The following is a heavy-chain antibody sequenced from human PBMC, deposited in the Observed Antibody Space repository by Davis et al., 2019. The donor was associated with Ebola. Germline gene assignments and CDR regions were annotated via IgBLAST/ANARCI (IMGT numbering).Heavy chain of an antibody. V-gene: IGHV4-59*01. CDR1: GGSTSSYF. CDR2: VYYGGST. J-gene: IGHJ4*02. Sequence: SETLSLTCSVSGGSTSSYFWSWLQQPPGKGLEWIGYVYYGGSTNYNPSLKSRVTVSVDTSKNQFSLKLKSVTAADTAVYYCASLVLSDTWFDYWGQGSLVTVSS. D-gene: IGHD3-10*01. CDR3: ASLVLSDTWFDY.